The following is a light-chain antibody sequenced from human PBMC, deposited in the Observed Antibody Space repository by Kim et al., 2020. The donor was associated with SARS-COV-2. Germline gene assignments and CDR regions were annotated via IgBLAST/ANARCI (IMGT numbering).Light chain of an antibody. CDR3: QKCDSAPWT. Sequence: AYVEDRVTLTCQAAQDIRNYLAWFQLKAGKAPKLLIYAASALQPGVPSRFSGSGSGTDFTLTVTSLQPEDVATYYCQKCDSAPWTFGQGTKVDIK. J-gene: IGKJ1*01. V-gene: IGKV1-27*01. CDR2: AAS. CDR1: QDIRNY.